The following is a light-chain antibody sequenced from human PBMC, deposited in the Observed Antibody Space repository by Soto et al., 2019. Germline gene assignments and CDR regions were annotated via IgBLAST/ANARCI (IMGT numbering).Light chain of an antibody. Sequence: QSVLTQPASVSGSPGQSITISCTGTSSDVGSYNLVSWYQQHPGKAPKLMIYEGSKRPSGASNRFSGSKSGNTASLTISGLQAEDEADYYCCSYAGSSTFYYVFGTGTKVTVL. CDR2: EGS. J-gene: IGLJ1*01. V-gene: IGLV2-23*03. CDR3: CSYAGSSTFYYV. CDR1: SSDVGSYNL.